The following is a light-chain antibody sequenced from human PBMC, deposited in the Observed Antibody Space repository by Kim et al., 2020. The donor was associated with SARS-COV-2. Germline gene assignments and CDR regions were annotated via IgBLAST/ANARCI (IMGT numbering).Light chain of an antibody. Sequence: QRVTTSCTGSSSNIGAGYDVHWYQQLPGTAPNLLIYGNSNRPSGVPDRFSGSKSGTSASLAITGLQAEDEADYYCQSYDSSLSVVVFGGGTQLTVL. CDR1: SSNIGAGYD. CDR3: QSYDSSLSVVV. J-gene: IGLJ2*01. CDR2: GNS. V-gene: IGLV1-40*01.